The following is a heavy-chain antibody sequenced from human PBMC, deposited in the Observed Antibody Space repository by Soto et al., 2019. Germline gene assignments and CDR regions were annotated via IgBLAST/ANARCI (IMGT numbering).Heavy chain of an antibody. D-gene: IGHD3-3*01. V-gene: IGHV3-23*01. CDR1: GFTFSSYA. J-gene: IGHJ4*02. CDR2: ISGSGGST. Sequence: EVQLLESGGGLVQPGGSLRLSCAASGFTFSSYAMSWVRQAPGKGLEWVSAISGSGGSTYYADSVKGRFTSSRDNSKNTLYLQMNRLRAEDTAVYYCAKALFGVVIPLDYWGQGTLVTVSS. CDR3: AKALFGVVIPLDY.